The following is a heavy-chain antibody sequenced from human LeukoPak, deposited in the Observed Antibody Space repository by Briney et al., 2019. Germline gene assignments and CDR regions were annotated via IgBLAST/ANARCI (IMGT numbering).Heavy chain of an antibody. D-gene: IGHD1-7*01. Sequence: GGSLRLSCAASGFTFNSYAFNWVRQAPGKGLEWVSYISSSSNVIYYTDSAKGRFTISRDNARNLLSLQMNSLRAEDTAVYYCARSSRELGGYAPWELMPPFDYWGQGTLVTVSS. J-gene: IGHJ4*02. CDR1: GFTFNSYA. CDR3: ARSSRELGGYAPWELMPPFDY. V-gene: IGHV3-48*01. CDR2: ISSSSNVI.